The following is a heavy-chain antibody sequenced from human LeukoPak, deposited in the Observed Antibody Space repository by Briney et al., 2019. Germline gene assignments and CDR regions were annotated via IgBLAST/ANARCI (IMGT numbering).Heavy chain of an antibody. CDR3: ARAIEATRRSTGTCNYFDY. CDR2: IASSSSYT. CDR1: GFTFSDYY. D-gene: IGHD5-12*01. Sequence: GGSLRLSCAASGFTFSDYYMSWIRQAPGKGLEWVSYIASSSSYTNYADSVKGRFAISRDNAKNSLYLQMNSLRAEDTAVYYCARAIEATRRSTGTCNYFDYWGQGTLVTVSS. J-gene: IGHJ4*02. V-gene: IGHV3-11*06.